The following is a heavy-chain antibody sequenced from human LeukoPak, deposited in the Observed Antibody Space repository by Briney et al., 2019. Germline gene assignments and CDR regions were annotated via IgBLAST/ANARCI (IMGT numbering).Heavy chain of an antibody. J-gene: IGHJ6*03. V-gene: IGHV3-20*04. Sequence: GGSLRLSCAASGFTFDDYAMSWVRQAPGKGLQWVSGISWNGGSTGYADSVKGRFTISRGSAKNSLYLQMNSLRVEDTALYYCARGRAMTSYIYYFYYMDVWGKGTTVTVSS. D-gene: IGHD2-2*02. CDR3: ARGRAMTSYIYYFYYMDV. CDR2: ISWNGGST. CDR1: GFTFDDYA.